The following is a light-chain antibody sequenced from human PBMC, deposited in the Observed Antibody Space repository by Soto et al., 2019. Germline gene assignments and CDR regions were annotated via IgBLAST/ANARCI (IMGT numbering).Light chain of an antibody. CDR3: QQYDNWPYT. CDR1: QSISSN. CDR2: GAS. J-gene: IGKJ2*01. Sequence: ETVMTQSPDTLSVSPGESATLSCRARQSISSNLAWYQQKPGQAPRLLLYGASTRTTGIPARFSGSGSGTEFTLTISSLQSEDFAVYYCQQYDNWPYTFAQGTKLEIK. V-gene: IGKV3-15*01.